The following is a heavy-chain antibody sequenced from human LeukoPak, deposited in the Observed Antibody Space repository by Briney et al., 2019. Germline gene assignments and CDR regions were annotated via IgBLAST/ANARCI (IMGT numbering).Heavy chain of an antibody. CDR3: ARDGAAWIIDY. D-gene: IGHD1-26*01. CDR2: IWYDGSNK. J-gene: IGHJ4*02. V-gene: IGHV3-33*01. CDR1: GFTFSSYG. Sequence: GRSLRLSCAASGFTFSSYGMHGVRQAPGKGLEWVAVIWYDGSNKYYADSVKGRFTISRDNSKNTLYLQMNSLRAEDTAVYYCARDGAAWIIDYWGQGTLVTVSS.